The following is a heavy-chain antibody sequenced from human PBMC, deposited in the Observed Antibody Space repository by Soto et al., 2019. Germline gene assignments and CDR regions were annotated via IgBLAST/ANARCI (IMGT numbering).Heavy chain of an antibody. CDR3: ARGSARYFDWLPPFDY. D-gene: IGHD3-9*01. Sequence: GGSLRLSCAASGFPFSDYAMHWVRQAPGKGLEWVAVVSHDGRNTHYADSVKGRFTISRDSSKNTLYLQMNSLRAEDTAVYYCARGSARYFDWLPPFDYWGQGTLVTVSS. CDR2: VSHDGRNT. J-gene: IGHJ4*02. V-gene: IGHV3-30*03. CDR1: GFPFSDYA.